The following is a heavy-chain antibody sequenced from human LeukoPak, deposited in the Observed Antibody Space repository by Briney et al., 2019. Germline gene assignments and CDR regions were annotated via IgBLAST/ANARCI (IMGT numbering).Heavy chain of an antibody. Sequence: GGSLRLSCAASGFALSSHWMTWVRQVPGRGPEWVANVNRDGSETYYLDSVKGRFTISKDYAKNSLYLQMNSLRAEDTALYHCARNNGMDVWGQGTTVIVSS. CDR3: ARNNGMDV. V-gene: IGHV3-7*03. CDR2: VNRDGSET. CDR1: GFALSSHW. J-gene: IGHJ6*02.